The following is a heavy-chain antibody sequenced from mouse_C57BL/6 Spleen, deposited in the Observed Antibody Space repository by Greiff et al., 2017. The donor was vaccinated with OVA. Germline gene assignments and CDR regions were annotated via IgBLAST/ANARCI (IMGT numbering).Heavy chain of an antibody. V-gene: IGHV1-26*01. D-gene: IGHD4-1*01. J-gene: IGHJ2*01. Sequence: EVKLQQSGPELVKPGASVKISCKASGYTFTDYYMNWVKQSHGKSLEWIGDINPNNGGTSYNQKFKGKATLTVDKSSSTAYMELRSLTSEDSAVYYCARETGTGPDYWGQGTTLTVSS. CDR3: ARETGTGPDY. CDR2: INPNNGGT. CDR1: GYTFTDYY.